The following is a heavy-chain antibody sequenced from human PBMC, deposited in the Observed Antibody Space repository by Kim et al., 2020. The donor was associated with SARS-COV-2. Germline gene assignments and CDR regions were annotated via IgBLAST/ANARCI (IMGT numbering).Heavy chain of an antibody. J-gene: IGHJ6*02. CDR2: T. Sequence: TSYNPSLKSRGTITVDTSKNQFSRKLSSVTAADTAVYCCAGAGDYSGMDVWGQGTTVTVSS. CDR3: AGAGDYSGMDV. V-gene: IGHV4-39*07. D-gene: IGHD1-26*01.